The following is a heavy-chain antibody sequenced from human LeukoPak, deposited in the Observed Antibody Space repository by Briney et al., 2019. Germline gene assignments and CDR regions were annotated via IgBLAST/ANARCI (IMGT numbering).Heavy chain of an antibody. D-gene: IGHD6-6*01. J-gene: IGHJ3*02. CDR1: GFSISSFY. CDR2: IYYSGST. CDR3: AAALAYSSLSNDVCDI. V-gene: IGHV4-59*01. Sequence: SETLSLTCAGSGFSISSFYWSWIRQPPGKGLEWIGYIYYSGSTNYNPSLKSRVTISVDTSKNQFSLKLSSVTAAETAVYYCAAALAYSSLSNDVCDIGGQGTMVTVSS.